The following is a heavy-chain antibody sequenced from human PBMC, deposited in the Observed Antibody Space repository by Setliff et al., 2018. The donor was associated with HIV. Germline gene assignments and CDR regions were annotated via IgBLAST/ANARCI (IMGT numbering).Heavy chain of an antibody. J-gene: IGHJ6*02. CDR3: ARVEAKVRGATYGMDV. CDR2: IYNSGNS. V-gene: IGHV4-59*01. D-gene: IGHD3-10*01. CDR1: GGSLSAYY. Sequence: SETLSLTCTVSGGSLSAYYWSWIRQPPGKGLEWIATIYNSGNSVSNPSLKSRVTISVDTSKNQFSLTLNSVTAADTAVYYCARVEAKVRGATYGMDVWGQGTTVTVS.